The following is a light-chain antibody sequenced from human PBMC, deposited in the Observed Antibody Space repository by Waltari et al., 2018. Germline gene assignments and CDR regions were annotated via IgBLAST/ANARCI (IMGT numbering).Light chain of an antibody. Sequence: EIVLTQSPGTLSLSPGERATLSFRASQSVGSNYLVWYQQRPGQAPRLLIYGASSRATGVPDRFSGSGSGTDFTLTISRLEPEDFAVYYCQQYGTSSSFGQGTRLEIK. CDR2: GAS. J-gene: IGKJ5*01. CDR3: QQYGTSSS. CDR1: QSVGSNY. V-gene: IGKV3-20*01.